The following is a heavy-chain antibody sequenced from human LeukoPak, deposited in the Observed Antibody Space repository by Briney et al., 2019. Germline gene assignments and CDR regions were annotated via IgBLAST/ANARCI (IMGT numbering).Heavy chain of an antibody. J-gene: IGHJ2*01. V-gene: IGHV4-59*08. CDR2: IYYSGST. CDR3: ARQRYCGGDCSPPRYFDL. Sequence: PSETLSLTCTVSGGSISSYYWSWIRQPPGKGLEWIGYIYYSGSTNYNPSLKSRVTISVDTSKNQFSLKLSSVTAADTAVYYCARQRYCGGDCSPPRYFDLWGRGTLVTVSS. D-gene: IGHD2-21*02. CDR1: GGSISSYY.